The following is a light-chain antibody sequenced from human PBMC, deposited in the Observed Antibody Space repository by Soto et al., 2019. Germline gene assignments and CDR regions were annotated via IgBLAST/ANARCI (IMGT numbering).Light chain of an antibody. Sequence: DIHMTQSPSSLSASVGYRFTITCQASHDISNYLNWYQQKKGKAPKLLIYDASNLETGVPSRLSGSGYGTDFTFTISSLQPEDIETYYCQQYDNPTLTFGGGTKVDIK. V-gene: IGKV1-33*01. CDR3: QQYDNPTLT. CDR1: HDISNY. J-gene: IGKJ4*01. CDR2: DAS.